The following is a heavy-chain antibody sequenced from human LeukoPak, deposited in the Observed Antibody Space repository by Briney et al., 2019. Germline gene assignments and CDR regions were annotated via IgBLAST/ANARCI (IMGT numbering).Heavy chain of an antibody. D-gene: IGHD3-9*01. CDR3: ARSSRLRYFDWLLSSFDY. CDR1: GGSFSGYY. V-gene: IGHV4-34*01. CDR2: INHGGST. J-gene: IGHJ4*02. Sequence: PSETLSLTCAVYGGSFSGYYWSWIRQPPGKGLEWIGEINHGGSTNYNPSLKSRVTISVDTSKNQFSLKLSSVTAADTAVYYCARSSRLRYFDWLLSSFDYWGQGTLVAVSS.